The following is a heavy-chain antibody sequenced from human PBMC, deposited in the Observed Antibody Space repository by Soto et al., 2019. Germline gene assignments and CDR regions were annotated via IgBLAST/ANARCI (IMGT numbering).Heavy chain of an antibody. Sequence: SVKVSCKASGGTFSSYAISWVRQAPGQGLEWMGGIIPIFGTANYAQKFQGRVTITADESTSTAYMELSSLRSEDTAMYYCANDWGPNWNDEDFHHWGQGTLVTVSS. CDR2: IIPIFGTA. D-gene: IGHD1-20*01. CDR1: GGTFSSYA. J-gene: IGHJ1*01. CDR3: ANDWGPNWNDEDFHH. V-gene: IGHV1-69*13.